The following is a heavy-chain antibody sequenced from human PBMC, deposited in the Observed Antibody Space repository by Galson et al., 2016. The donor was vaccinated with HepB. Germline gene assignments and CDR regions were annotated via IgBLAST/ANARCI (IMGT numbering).Heavy chain of an antibody. CDR2: IDHSGST. CDR1: GGSISSSNW. Sequence: SETLSLTCAVSGGSISSSNWWSWVRQPPGKGLEWIGEIDHSGSTDYNPSLKSRVTISVDKSENQFSLNVSSVTAADTAVYYCARGRWEQPGGYYYGMDVWGQGTTVTVSS. CDR3: ARGRWEQPGGYYYGMDV. J-gene: IGHJ6*02. V-gene: IGHV4-4*02. D-gene: IGHD1-26*01.